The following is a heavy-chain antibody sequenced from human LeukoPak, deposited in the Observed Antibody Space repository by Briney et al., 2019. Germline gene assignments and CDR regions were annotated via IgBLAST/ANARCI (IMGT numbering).Heavy chain of an antibody. D-gene: IGHD2-21*02. CDR2: ISGSGGST. CDR3: AKEGAYCGADCYSDYYFDL. V-gene: IGHV3-23*01. J-gene: IGHJ2*01. CDR1: GFTFSSYA. Sequence: GGSLRLSCAASGFTFSSYAMSWVRQAPGKGLEWVSTISGSGGSTYYADSVKGRFTISRDNSKNTLYLQMNSLRAEDTAVYYCAKEGAYCGADCYSDYYFDLWGRGTLVTVSS.